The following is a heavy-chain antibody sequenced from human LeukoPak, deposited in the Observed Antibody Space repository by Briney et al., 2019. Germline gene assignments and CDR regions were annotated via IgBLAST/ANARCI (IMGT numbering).Heavy chain of an antibody. CDR1: GFTFSSYA. CDR3: AKASRPPTVTTIGPADY. V-gene: IGHV3-30-3*01. D-gene: IGHD4-17*01. J-gene: IGHJ4*02. Sequence: GGSLRLSCAASGFTFSSYAMHWVRQAPGKGLEWVAVISYDGSNKYYADSVKGRFTISRDNSKNTLYLQMSSLRAEDTAVYYCAKASRPPTVTTIGPADYWGQGTLVTVSS. CDR2: ISYDGSNK.